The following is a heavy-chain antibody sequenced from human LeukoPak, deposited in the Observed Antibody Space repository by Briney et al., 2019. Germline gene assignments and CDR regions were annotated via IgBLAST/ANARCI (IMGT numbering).Heavy chain of an antibody. Sequence: SETLSLTCTVSGGSISSYYWSWIRQPPGKGLEWIGYIYYSGSTNYNPSLKSRVTISVDTSKNQFSLKLSSVTAADTAVYYCARHRACSSTSCYAGLFDYWGQGTLVTVSS. D-gene: IGHD2-2*01. CDR2: IYYSGST. CDR1: GGSISSYY. CDR3: ARHRACSSTSCYAGLFDY. J-gene: IGHJ4*02. V-gene: IGHV4-59*08.